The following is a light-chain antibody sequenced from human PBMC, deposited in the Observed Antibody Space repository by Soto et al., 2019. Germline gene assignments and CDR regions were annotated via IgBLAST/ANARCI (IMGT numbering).Light chain of an antibody. V-gene: IGLV4-69*01. J-gene: IGLJ2*01. Sequence: QLVLTQSPSASASLGASVKLTCTLSSGHGSYAIAWHQQQPEKGPRFLMKLNSDGSHSKGDGISDRFSGSSSGAERYLTISSLQSEDEADYYCQTWGADSVIFGGGTKLTVL. CDR3: QTWGADSVI. CDR2: LNSDGSH. CDR1: SGHGSYA.